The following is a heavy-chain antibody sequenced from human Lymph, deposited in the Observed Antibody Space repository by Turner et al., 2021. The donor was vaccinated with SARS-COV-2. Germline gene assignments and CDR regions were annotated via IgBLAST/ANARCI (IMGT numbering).Heavy chain of an antibody. V-gene: IGHV5-51*01. CDR2: IYPGDSDT. CDR3: ARREWGGSLGHIDY. D-gene: IGHD3-3*01. J-gene: IGHJ4*02. CDR1: GYSFTTYW. Sequence: EVQLVQSGAEVKKSGEALNIPCMPSGYSFTTYWIGWVRQMPGKGLEWMGIIYPGDSDTRYSPSFQGQVTISADKSISTAYLQWSSLKASDTAMYYCARREWGGSLGHIDYWGQGTLVTVSS.